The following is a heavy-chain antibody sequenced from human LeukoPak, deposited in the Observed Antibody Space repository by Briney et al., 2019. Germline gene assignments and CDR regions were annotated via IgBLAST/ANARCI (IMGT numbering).Heavy chain of an antibody. CDR3: ARGYNYGDYEVFDY. D-gene: IGHD4-17*01. V-gene: IGHV1-2*04. CDR1: GYTFTSYD. J-gene: IGHJ4*02. CDR2: INPNSGGT. Sequence: ASVKVSCKASGYTFTSYDINWVRQATGQGLEWMGWINPNSGGTNYAQKFQGWVTMTRDTSISTAYMELSRLRSDDTAVYYCARGYNYGDYEVFDYWGQGTLVTVSS.